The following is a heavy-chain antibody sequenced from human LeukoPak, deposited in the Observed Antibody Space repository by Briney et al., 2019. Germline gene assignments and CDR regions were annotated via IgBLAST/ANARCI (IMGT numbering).Heavy chain of an antibody. J-gene: IGHJ4*02. D-gene: IGHD3-10*01. Sequence: SETLSLTCTVSGGSISSYYWSWIRQPAGKGLEWIGRIYTSGSTNYDPSLKSRVTMSVDTSKNRFSLKLSSVTAADTAVYYCAREGFDGSGSYYYDYWGQGTLVTVSS. CDR3: AREGFDGSGSYYYDY. V-gene: IGHV4-4*07. CDR2: IYTSGST. CDR1: GGSISSYY.